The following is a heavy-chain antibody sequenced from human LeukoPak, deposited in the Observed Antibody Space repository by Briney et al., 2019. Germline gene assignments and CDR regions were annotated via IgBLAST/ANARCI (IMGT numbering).Heavy chain of an antibody. CDR1: GFTFSSYD. V-gene: IGHV3-13*01. Sequence: GGSLRLSCAASGFTFSSYDVHWVRQATGKGLEWVSAIGTAGDTYYPGSVKGRFTISRENAKNSLYLQMNSLRAGDTAVYYCARERNYGDYVGLGGMDVWGQGTTVTVSS. CDR2: IGTAGDT. J-gene: IGHJ6*02. D-gene: IGHD4-17*01. CDR3: ARERNYGDYVGLGGMDV.